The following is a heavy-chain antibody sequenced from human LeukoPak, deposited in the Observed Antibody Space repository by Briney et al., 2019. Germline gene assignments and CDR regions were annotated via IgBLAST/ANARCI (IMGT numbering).Heavy chain of an antibody. J-gene: IGHJ4*02. CDR2: INPSGGST. V-gene: IGHV1-46*01. Sequence: ASVKVSCKASGYTFTSYYMHWVRQAPGQGLEWMGIINPSGGSTSYAQKFQGRVTMTRDMSTSTVYMELSSLRSEDTAVYYCARAVAGTDLDYWGQGTLVTVSS. D-gene: IGHD6-19*01. CDR1: GYTFTSYY. CDR3: ARAVAGTDLDY.